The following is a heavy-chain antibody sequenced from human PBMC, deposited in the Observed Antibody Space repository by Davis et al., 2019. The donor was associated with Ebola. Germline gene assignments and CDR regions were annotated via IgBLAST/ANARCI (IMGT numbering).Heavy chain of an antibody. CDR1: GFTFSSYD. J-gene: IGHJ6*02. CDR3: ARETLGYCSSTSCSNYYYYGMDV. CDR2: IGTAGDT. D-gene: IGHD2-2*01. V-gene: IGHV3-13*01. Sequence: PGGSLRLSCAASGFTFSSYDMHWVRQATGKGLEWVSAIGTAGDTYYPGSVKGRFTISRENAKNSLYLQMNSLRAGDTAVYYCARETLGYCSSTSCSNYYYYGMDVWGQGTTVTVSS.